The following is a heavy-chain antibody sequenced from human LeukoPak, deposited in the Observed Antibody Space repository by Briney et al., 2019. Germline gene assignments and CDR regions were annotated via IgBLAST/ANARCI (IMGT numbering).Heavy chain of an antibody. D-gene: IGHD3-22*01. CDR1: GFTFSIHS. CDR2: ISSGSSYK. V-gene: IGHV3-21*01. J-gene: IGHJ3*02. Sequence: GGSLRLSCAASGFTFSIHSINWVRQAPGKGLEWVSSISSGSSYKYYADSVRGRFTISRDNARNSVRLEMNSLRAEDTAVYYCARDRNYDGTSGCISDALDIWGQGTMVTVSS. CDR3: ARDRNYDGTSGCISDALDI.